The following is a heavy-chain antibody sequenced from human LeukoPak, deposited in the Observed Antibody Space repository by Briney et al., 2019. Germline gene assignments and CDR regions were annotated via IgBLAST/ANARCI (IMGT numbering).Heavy chain of an antibody. J-gene: IGHJ4*02. CDR3: ATMTISGNVWSFSDVRIDH. V-gene: IGHV4-38-2*01. CDR2: MYHSGNT. Sequence: SETLSLTCAVSGSSISSGYYWGWIRQPPGKGLEWIGSMYHSGNTYYNPSLKRRVTISADMSKNQLSLTVNSVTASDTAVYFCATMTISGNVWSFSDVRIDHWGQGTLVTVSS. CDR1: GSSISSGYY. D-gene: IGHD6-19*01.